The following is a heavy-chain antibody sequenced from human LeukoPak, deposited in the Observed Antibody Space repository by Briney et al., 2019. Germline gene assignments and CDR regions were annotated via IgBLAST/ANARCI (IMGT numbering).Heavy chain of an antibody. CDR2: ISNDGSNK. CDR1: GFTFSTYA. J-gene: IGHJ1*01. CDR3: AKDTSSWYYRYFQH. Sequence: PGGSLRLSCAASGFTFSTYAMHGVRQAPGKGLEWVAVISNDGSNKYYVDSGKGRFTISRDNSKNTLYLQMDSLRTEDTALYYCAKDTSSWYYRYFQHWGQGTLVTVSS. V-gene: IGHV3-30*18. D-gene: IGHD6-13*01.